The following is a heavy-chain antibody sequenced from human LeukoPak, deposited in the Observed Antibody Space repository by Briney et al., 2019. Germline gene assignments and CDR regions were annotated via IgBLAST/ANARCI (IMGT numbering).Heavy chain of an antibody. J-gene: IGHJ4*02. D-gene: IGHD6-13*01. CDR3: VRDIVPYSSNWYYFDY. CDR2: IYSGGDT. CDR1: GITVSRNY. Sequence: GGFLRLSCAASGITVSRNYMSWVRQAPGKGLEWVSIIYSGGDTYYADSVKGRFTISRDNSKNTLYLQMNSLRAEDTAVYYCVRDIVPYSSNWYYFDYWGQGTLVTVSS. V-gene: IGHV3-66*01.